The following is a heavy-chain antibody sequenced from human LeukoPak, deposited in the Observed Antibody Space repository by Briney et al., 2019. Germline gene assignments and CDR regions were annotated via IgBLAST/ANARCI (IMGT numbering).Heavy chain of an antibody. Sequence: SETLSLICTVSGGSTSSYYWSWIRQPPGKGLERIGYIYYSASTNYNPSLKSRVTISVDTSKNQFSLKLSAVTPADMAVYYCVRFKWELTSYNWFDPWGQGTLVTVSS. CDR2: IYYSAST. J-gene: IGHJ5*02. V-gene: IGHV4-59*01. CDR1: GGSTSSYY. D-gene: IGHD1-26*01. CDR3: VRFKWELTSYNWFDP.